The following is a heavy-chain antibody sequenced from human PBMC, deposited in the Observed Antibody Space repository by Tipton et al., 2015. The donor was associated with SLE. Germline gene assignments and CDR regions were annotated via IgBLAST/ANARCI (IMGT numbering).Heavy chain of an antibody. CDR1: GYTFTSYG. Sequence: QSGAEVKKPGASVKVSCKASGYTFTSYGISWVRQAPGQGLEWMGWISAYNGNTNYAQKLQGRVTTTTDTSTSTAYMELRSLRSDDTAVYYCARAPIVAPLSVRPFDYWGQGTLVTVSS. J-gene: IGHJ4*02. CDR3: ARAPIVAPLSVRPFDY. V-gene: IGHV1-18*01. D-gene: IGHD5-12*01. CDR2: ISAYNGNT.